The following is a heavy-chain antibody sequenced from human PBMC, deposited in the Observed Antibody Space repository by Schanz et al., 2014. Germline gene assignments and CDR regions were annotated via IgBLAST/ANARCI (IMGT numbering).Heavy chain of an antibody. CDR3: ARDTTWRLDL. V-gene: IGHV4-61*02. Sequence: QVQLQESGPGLVKPSQTLSLTCTVSGGSIRSGTYYWSWIRQPAGKALEWVGRVFPNGITNYNPSLKSRVPISLYTSNTKFSLTLTSLTAADTAVYYCARDTTWRLDLWGRGTLVTVSS. J-gene: IGHJ2*01. CDR2: VFPNGIT. CDR1: GGSIRSGTYY. D-gene: IGHD1-1*01.